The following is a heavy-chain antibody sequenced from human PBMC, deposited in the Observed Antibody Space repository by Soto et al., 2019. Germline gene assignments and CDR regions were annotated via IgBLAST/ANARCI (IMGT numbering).Heavy chain of an antibody. CDR3: TRQPRYSSRWYPIDY. V-gene: IGHV3-73*01. J-gene: IGHJ4*02. Sequence: VGSLRLSCAASGFTFSGSAMHWVRQASGKGLEWVGRIRSKANSYATAYAASVKGRFTISRDDSKNTAYLQMNSLKTEDTAVYYCTRQPRYSSRWYPIDYWGQGTLVTVSS. D-gene: IGHD6-13*01. CDR2: IRSKANSYAT. CDR1: GFTFSGSA.